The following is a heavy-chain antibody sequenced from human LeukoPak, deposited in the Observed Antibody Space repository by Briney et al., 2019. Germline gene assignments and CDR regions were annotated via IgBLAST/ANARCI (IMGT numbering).Heavy chain of an antibody. D-gene: IGHD6-19*01. CDR3: AREGGRTVAGTFDN. CDR2: IQYHGRDK. Sequence: GGSLRLSCAASGFTFRTSGMHWVRQAPGKGLEWVAFIQYHGRDKYYADSVKGRFTISRDNSKNTMYMEVNSLRAEDTAVYYCAREGGRTVAGTFDNWGQGTLVTVSS. V-gene: IGHV3-30*02. J-gene: IGHJ4*02. CDR1: GFTFRTSG.